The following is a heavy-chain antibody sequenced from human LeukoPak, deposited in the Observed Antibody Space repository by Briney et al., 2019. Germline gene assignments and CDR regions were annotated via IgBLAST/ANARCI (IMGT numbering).Heavy chain of an antibody. V-gene: IGHV1-2*06. J-gene: IGHJ4*02. CDR1: GYTFTGYY. D-gene: IGHD1-14*01. Sequence: GASVKVSCKASGYTFTGYYMHWVRQAPGQGLEWMGRINPNSGGTNYAQKFQGRVTMTRDTSISTAYMELSRLRSDDTAVYYCARDLDYLTGYAYWGQGTLVTVSS. CDR2: INPNSGGT. CDR3: ARDLDYLTGYAY.